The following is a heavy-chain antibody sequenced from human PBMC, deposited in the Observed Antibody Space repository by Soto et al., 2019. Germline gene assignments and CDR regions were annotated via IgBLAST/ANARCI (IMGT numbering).Heavy chain of an antibody. J-gene: IGHJ6*02. Sequence: PGGSLRLSCAASGFTFSSYGMHWVRQAPGKGLEWVAVIWYDGSNKYYADSVKGRFTISRDNSKNTLYLQMNSLRAEDTAVYYCARDQSVGIVVVPAAHMDVWGQGTTVTV. CDR2: IWYDGSNK. CDR3: ARDQSVGIVVVPAAHMDV. CDR1: GFTFSSYG. D-gene: IGHD2-2*01. V-gene: IGHV3-33*01.